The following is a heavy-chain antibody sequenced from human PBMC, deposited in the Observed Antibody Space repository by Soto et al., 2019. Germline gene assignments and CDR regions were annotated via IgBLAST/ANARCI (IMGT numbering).Heavy chain of an antibody. V-gene: IGHV5-51*01. J-gene: IGHJ6*02. CDR1: GYSFTSYW. Sequence: GESLKISCKGSGYSFTSYWIGWVRQMPGKGLEWMGIIYPGDSDTRYSPSFQGQVTISADKSISTAYLQWSSLKASDTAMYYCARLYYYDSSGYYTEYYYYGMDVWGQGTTVTVSS. D-gene: IGHD3-22*01. CDR3: ARLYYYDSSGYYTEYYYYGMDV. CDR2: IYPGDSDT.